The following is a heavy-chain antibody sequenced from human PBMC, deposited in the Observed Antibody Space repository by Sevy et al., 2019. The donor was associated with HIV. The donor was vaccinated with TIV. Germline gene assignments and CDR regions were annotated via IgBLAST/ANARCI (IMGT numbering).Heavy chain of an antibody. Sequence: GGSLRLSCATSGFTFSSYSMHWVRQAPGKGLEWEATISYDGSNKHYADSVKGRFTISRDNFKNSLSLQMNSLRAEDTAMYYCALERLSSDVTEYFQNWGQGTLVTVSS. CDR1: GFTFSSYS. D-gene: IGHD1-1*01. V-gene: IGHV3-30-3*01. CDR2: ISYDGSNK. J-gene: IGHJ1*01. CDR3: ALERLSSDVTEYFQN.